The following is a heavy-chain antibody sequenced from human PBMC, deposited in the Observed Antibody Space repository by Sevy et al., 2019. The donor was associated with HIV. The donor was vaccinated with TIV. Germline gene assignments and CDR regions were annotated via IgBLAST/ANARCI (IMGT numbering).Heavy chain of an antibody. J-gene: IGHJ6*02. CDR1: GFTFSSYS. D-gene: IGHD6-19*01. CDR2: ISSSSSYI. CDR3: ARDRQQWLVPYYYGMDV. V-gene: IGHV3-21*01. Sequence: GGSLRLSCAASGFTFSSYSMNWVRQAPGKGLEWVSSISSSSSYIYYADSVKGRFTISRDNAKNSLYLQMNSLRAEDTAVYYCARDRQQWLVPYYYGMDVWGQGTTVTVSS.